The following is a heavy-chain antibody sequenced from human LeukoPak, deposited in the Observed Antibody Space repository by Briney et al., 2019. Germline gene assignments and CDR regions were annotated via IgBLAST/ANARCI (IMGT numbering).Heavy chain of an antibody. CDR3: ARLGSQDIVVVPARYYFDY. CDR2: IYHSGST. CDR1: GYSISSGYY. Sequence: PSETLSLTCTVSGYSISSGYYWGWIRQPPGKGLEWIGSIYHSGSTYYNPSLKSRVTISVDTSKNQFSLKLSSVTAADTAVYYCARLGSQDIVVVPARYYFDYWGQGTLVTVSS. J-gene: IGHJ4*02. D-gene: IGHD2-2*01. V-gene: IGHV4-38-2*02.